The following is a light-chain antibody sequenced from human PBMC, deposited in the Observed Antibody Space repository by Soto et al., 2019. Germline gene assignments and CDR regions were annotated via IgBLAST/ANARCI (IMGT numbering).Light chain of an antibody. CDR3: QQRDYWLT. J-gene: IGKJ4*01. CDR1: QSVDSN. V-gene: IGKV3D-15*01. CDR2: GAS. Sequence: EIVMTQSPATLSVSPGDGATLSCRASQSVDSNLAWYQQKPGQTPRLLIYGASTRPTGIPARFSGSGSGTEFTLTISSLQSEDSAVYYCQQRDYWLTFGGGTKLEI.